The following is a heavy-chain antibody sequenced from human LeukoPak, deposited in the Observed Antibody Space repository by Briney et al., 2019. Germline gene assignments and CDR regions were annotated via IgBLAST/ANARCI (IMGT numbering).Heavy chain of an antibody. J-gene: IGHJ6*03. CDR3: VVTAANGDYYYYYYMDV. CDR2: ITPIFGTA. V-gene: IGHV1-69*06. CDR1: GGTFSSYA. Sequence: ASVKVSCKASGGTFSSYAISWVRQAPGQGLEWMGGITPIFGTANYAQKFQGRVTITADKSTSTAYMELSSLRSEDTAVYYCVVTAANGDYYYYYYMDVWGKGTTVTVSS. D-gene: IGHD4-17*01.